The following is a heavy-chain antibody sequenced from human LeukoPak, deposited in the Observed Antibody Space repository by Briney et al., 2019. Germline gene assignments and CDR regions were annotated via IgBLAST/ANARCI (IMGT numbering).Heavy chain of an antibody. Sequence: SETLSLTCTVSGGSISSYYWSWIRQPPGRGLEWVGYVYSSGSTNSNPSLESRVTISVDTSKNQFSLKLSSVTAADTAVYYCAKVRPEYYFDYWGQGTLVTVSS. CDR3: AKVRPEYYFDY. V-gene: IGHV4-59*01. J-gene: IGHJ4*02. CDR1: GGSISSYY. D-gene: IGHD1-14*01. CDR2: VYSSGST.